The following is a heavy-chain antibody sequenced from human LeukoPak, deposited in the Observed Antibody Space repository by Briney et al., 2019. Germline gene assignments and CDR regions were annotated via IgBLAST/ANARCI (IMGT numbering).Heavy chain of an antibody. CDR2: INHSGST. CDR3: ARVGYGGWGIVDY. CDR1: GGSFSGYY. J-gene: IGHJ4*02. V-gene: IGHV4-34*01. D-gene: IGHD4/OR15-4a*01. Sequence: SETLSLTCAVYGGSFSGYYWSWIRQPPGKGLEWIGEINHSGSTNYNPSLKSRVTISLDTSKNQFFMKLTSVTAADTAVYFCARVGYGGWGIVDYWGQGTLVTVSS.